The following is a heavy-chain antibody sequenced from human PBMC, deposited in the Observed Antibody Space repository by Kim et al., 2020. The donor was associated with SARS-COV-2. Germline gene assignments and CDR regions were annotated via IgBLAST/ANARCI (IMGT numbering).Heavy chain of an antibody. J-gene: IGHJ4*02. CDR3: ARRKFSRDSSGYYYVDFDY. Sequence: RFTITRDNAKNSLYLQMNSLRAEDTAVYYCARRKFSRDSSGYYYVDFDYWGQGTLVTVSS. D-gene: IGHD3-22*01. V-gene: IGHV3-11*06.